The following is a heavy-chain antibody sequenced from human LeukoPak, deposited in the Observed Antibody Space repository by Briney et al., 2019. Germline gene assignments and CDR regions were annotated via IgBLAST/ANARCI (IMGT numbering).Heavy chain of an antibody. CDR1: GFIFSSYW. Sequence: GGSLRPSCAASGFIFSSYWMHWVRQAPGKGLVWVSRINNDGSYTSYADSVKGRFTLSRDNAKNTLYLQMDSLRAEDTAVYYCVRDLRPGDYWGQGTLVTVSS. J-gene: IGHJ4*02. V-gene: IGHV3-74*01. CDR2: INNDGSYT. CDR3: VRDLRPGDY.